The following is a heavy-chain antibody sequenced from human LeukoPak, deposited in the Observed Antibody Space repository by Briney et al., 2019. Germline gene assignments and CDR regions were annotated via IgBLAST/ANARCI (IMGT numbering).Heavy chain of an antibody. D-gene: IGHD6-19*01. CDR1: GFTFSSYW. CDR3: ARDLGKAGGYSSAFDY. J-gene: IGHJ4*02. Sequence: GGSLRLSCAASGFTFSSYWMSWXXXXXXXXXXXXXXXXXDGSERYYVVSVKGRFTISRDNAKNSLYLQMDSLRAEDTAVYYCARDLGKAGGYSSAFDYWGQGTLVTVSS. V-gene: IGHV3-7*01. CDR2: XXXDGSER.